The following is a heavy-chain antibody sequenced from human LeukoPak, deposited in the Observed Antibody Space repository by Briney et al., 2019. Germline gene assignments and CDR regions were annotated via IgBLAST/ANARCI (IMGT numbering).Heavy chain of an antibody. Sequence: PGGSLRLSCAASGFTFSSYWMSWIRQAPAKGLEWLSYISSGSSTIYYAESVKGRFTISRDNGKNSLYLQLNSLSADDTAVYYCARIGSYGSGYYHFYYMDVWGKGTTVTVSS. CDR3: ARIGSYGSGYYHFYYMDV. CDR1: GFTFSSYW. CDR2: ISSGSSTI. D-gene: IGHD3-10*01. J-gene: IGHJ6*03. V-gene: IGHV3-48*04.